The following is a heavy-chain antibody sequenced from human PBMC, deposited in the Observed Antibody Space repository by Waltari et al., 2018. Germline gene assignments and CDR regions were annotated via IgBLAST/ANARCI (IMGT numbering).Heavy chain of an antibody. V-gene: IGHV4-59*01. CDR1: GGSISSYY. Sequence: QVQLQESGPGLVKPSETLSLTCTVSGGSISSYYWCWIRQPPGKGLEWIGYIYYSGSTNYNPSLKSRVTISVDTSKNQFSLKLSSVTAADTAVYYCARGMEWELPHDAFDIWGQGTMVTVSS. CDR3: ARGMEWELPHDAFDI. D-gene: IGHD1-26*01. J-gene: IGHJ3*02. CDR2: IYYSGST.